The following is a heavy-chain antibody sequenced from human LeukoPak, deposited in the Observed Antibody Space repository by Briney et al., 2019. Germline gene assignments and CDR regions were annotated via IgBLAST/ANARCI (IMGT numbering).Heavy chain of an antibody. CDR3: ARGSGSYDFDY. Sequence: ASVKVSCKASGDTFTSYAMHWVRQAPGQRLEWMGWINAGNGNTKYSQKFQGRVTITRDTSASTAYMELSSLRSEDTAVYYSARGSGSYDFDYWGQGTLVTVSS. V-gene: IGHV1-3*01. CDR1: GDTFTSYA. CDR2: INAGNGNT. J-gene: IGHJ4*02. D-gene: IGHD3-16*01.